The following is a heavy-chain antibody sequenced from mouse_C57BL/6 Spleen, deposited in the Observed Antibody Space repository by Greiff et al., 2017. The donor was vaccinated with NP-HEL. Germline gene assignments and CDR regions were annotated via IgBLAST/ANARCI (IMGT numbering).Heavy chain of an antibody. Sequence: VQLQQPGAELVMPGASVKLSCKASGYTFTSYWMHWVKQRPGQGLEWIGEIDPSDSYTNYNQKFKGKSTLTVDKSSSTAYMQLSSLTSEDSAVYYCAREGSTPSFDYWGQGTTLTVSS. CDR3: AREGSTPSFDY. V-gene: IGHV1-69*01. D-gene: IGHD2-1*01. CDR2: IDPSDSYT. CDR1: GYTFTSYW. J-gene: IGHJ2*01.